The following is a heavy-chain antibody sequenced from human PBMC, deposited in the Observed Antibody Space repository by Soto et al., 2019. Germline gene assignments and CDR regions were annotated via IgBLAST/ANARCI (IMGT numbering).Heavy chain of an antibody. J-gene: IGHJ5*02. CDR3: ARWYYYDSSGHYYHYFDP. CDR1: GFSLSTNEVG. D-gene: IGHD3-22*01. V-gene: IGHV2-5*01. Sequence: PTLVNPTQSRTLTCTFSGFSLSTNEVGVGWIRQPPGKALEWLALIYGNDDTRYSPSLKTRLTITKDTSKNQVVLTLTTVDPMDTATYYCARWYYYDSSGHYYHYFDPWGQGTLVTVSS. CDR2: IYGNDDT.